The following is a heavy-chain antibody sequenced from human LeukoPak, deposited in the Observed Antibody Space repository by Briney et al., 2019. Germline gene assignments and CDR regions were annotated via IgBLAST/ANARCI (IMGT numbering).Heavy chain of an antibody. D-gene: IGHD3-22*01. CDR2: TYTGGNS. CDR3: ARGGRGSAAVVAPRSFDI. V-gene: IGHV3-53*01. CDR1: GFTVSSIH. J-gene: IGHJ3*02. Sequence: GGSLRLSCAASGFTVSSIHMVWVRQAPGKGLEWVSVTYTGGNSYYADSVKGRFIISKDISKNTLYLQMNSLRAEDSALYYCARGGRGSAAVVAPRSFDIWGQGTMVTVSS.